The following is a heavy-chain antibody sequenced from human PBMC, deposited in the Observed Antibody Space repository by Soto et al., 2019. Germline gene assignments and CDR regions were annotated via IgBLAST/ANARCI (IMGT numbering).Heavy chain of an antibody. CDR3: VKSGYSGYESWFDP. CDR2: IYYSGST. V-gene: IGHV4-59*01. D-gene: IGHD5-12*01. CDR1: GGSISSYY. J-gene: IGHJ5*02. Sequence: SETLSLTCTVSGGSISSYYWSWIRQPPGKGLEWIGYIYYSGSTNYNPSLRSRVTISVDTSKNQFSLKLSSVTAADTAVYYCVKSGYSGYESWFDPWGQGTLVTVSS.